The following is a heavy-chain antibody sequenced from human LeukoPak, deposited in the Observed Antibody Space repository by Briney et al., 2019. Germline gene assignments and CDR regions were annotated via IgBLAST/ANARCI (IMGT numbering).Heavy chain of an antibody. Sequence: SQTLSLTFTVSGGSISSGGYYWSWIRQPPGKGLEWIGYIYHSGSTYYNPSLKSRVTISVDSSKNQLSLKLSSVTAADTAVYYCARADRLTHDYWGQGTLVTVSS. J-gene: IGHJ4*02. CDR1: GGSISSGGYY. V-gene: IGHV4-30-2*01. D-gene: IGHD4/OR15-4a*01. CDR2: IYHSGST. CDR3: ARADRLTHDY.